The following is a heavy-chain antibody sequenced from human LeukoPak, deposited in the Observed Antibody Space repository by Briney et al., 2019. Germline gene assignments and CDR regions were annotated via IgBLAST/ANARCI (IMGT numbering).Heavy chain of an antibody. CDR3: ARDVPAYYYDSSGYTDAFDI. J-gene: IGHJ3*02. D-gene: IGHD3-22*01. Sequence: VGSLRLSCAASGFTFSSYGMHWVRQAPGKGLEWVAVIWYDGSNKYYADSVKGRFTISRDNSKNTLYLQMNSLRAEDTAVYYCARDVPAYYYDSSGYTDAFDIWGQGTMVTVSS. V-gene: IGHV3-33*01. CDR1: GFTFSSYG. CDR2: IWYDGSNK.